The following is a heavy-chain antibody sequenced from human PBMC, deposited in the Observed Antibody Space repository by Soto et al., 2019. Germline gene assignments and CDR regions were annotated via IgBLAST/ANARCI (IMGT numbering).Heavy chain of an antibody. Sequence: QVQLVESGGGVVQPGRSLRLSCAASGFTFRSYGMHWVRQAPGKGLEWVAVIWYDGSKKYYADSVKGRFTISRDNSKNRLNLQMKSLEAEDPAGYYCARGTIDGSVNNDYWGQGTLVTFS. D-gene: IGHD1-1*01. V-gene: IGHV3-33*01. CDR1: GFTFRSYG. CDR3: ARGTIDGSVNNDY. J-gene: IGHJ4*02. CDR2: IWYDGSKK.